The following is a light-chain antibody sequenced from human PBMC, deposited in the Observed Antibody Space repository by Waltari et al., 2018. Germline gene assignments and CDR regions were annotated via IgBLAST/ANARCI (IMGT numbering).Light chain of an antibody. V-gene: IGLV1-36*01. CDR1: NSNIGKNA. CDR2: YDD. Sequence: QSVLTQTPSASGTPGQRVTISGSGSNSNIGKNAVSWYRQFPGKAPELLIFYDDLRPSGVSARFSGSKSGTSASLAIRGLQSEDEADYFCAAWDDNLTGSYVFGTGTKVTVL. J-gene: IGLJ1*01. CDR3: AAWDDNLTGSYV.